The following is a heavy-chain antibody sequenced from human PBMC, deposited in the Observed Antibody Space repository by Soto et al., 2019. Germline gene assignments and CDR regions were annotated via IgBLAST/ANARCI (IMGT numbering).Heavy chain of an antibody. J-gene: IGHJ4*02. Sequence: GGSLRLSCAASGFTFSNYALSWVRQAPGKGLKWVSGISGSGGNTYYADSVKGRFTISRDNSKNTLYLQMNSLRAEDTAVYYCAKRNYYDSRGYFYPYYFDYWGQGTLVTVS. V-gene: IGHV3-23*01. CDR2: ISGSGGNT. CDR3: AKRNYYDSRGYFYPYYFDY. CDR1: GFTFSNYA. D-gene: IGHD3-22*01.